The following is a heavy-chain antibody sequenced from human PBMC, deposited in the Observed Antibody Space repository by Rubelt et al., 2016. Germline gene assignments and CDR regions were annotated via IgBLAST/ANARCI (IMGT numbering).Heavy chain of an antibody. D-gene: IGHD3-16*02. CDR1: GYTFTSYG. CDR2: ISANNGNT. Sequence: QVQLVQSGAEVKKPGASVKVSCKASGYTFTSYGISWVRQAPGQGLEWMGWISANNGNTNYAQKAHGRVPMPTDIATSTAEIERRRLRSEDTAVYYCAGSYRDAFDIWGQGTMVTVSS. CDR3: AGSYRDAFDI. J-gene: IGHJ3*02. V-gene: IGHV1-18*01.